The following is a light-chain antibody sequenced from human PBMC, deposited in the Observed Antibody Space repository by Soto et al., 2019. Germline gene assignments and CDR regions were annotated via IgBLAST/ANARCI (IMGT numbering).Light chain of an antibody. J-gene: IGKJ2*01. V-gene: IGKV1-33*01. CDR3: QQCDNLPPT. CDR2: DAS. Sequence: DIQMTQSPSSLSASVGDRVTITCQASQDINKFLNWYQQKGGAAPTLLISDASSLDSGVPSRFSGRGSGTHFTFTISNLQPEDIATDYCQQCDNLPPTFGQGTKLEIK. CDR1: QDINKF.